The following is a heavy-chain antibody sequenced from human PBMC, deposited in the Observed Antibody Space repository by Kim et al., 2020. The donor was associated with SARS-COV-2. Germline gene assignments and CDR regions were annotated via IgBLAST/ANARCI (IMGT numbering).Heavy chain of an antibody. CDR2: ISGSGGST. V-gene: IGHV3-23*01. D-gene: IGHD5-12*01. CDR1: GFTFSSYA. J-gene: IGHJ4*02. CDR3: ARTREDGYNSGDAY. Sequence: GGSLRLSCAASGFTFSSYAMSWVRQAPGKGLEWVSAISGSGGSTYYADSVKGRFTISRDNSKNTLYLQMNSLRAEDTAVYYCARTREDGYNSGDAYWGQGTLVTVSS.